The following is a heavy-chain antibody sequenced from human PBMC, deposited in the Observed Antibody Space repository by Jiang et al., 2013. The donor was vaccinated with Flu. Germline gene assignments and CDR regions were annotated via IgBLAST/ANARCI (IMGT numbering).Heavy chain of an antibody. CDR1: GGTFSSYA. Sequence: GAEVKKPGSSVKVSCKASGGTFSSYAISWVRQAPGQGLEWMGRIIPILGIANYAQKFQGRVTITADKSTSTAYMELSSLRSEDTAVYYCASSVVVTAWGGEQSRNWFDPWGQGTLVTVSS. CDR3: ASSVVVTAWGGEQSRNWFDP. V-gene: IGHV1-69*04. J-gene: IGHJ5*02. CDR2: IIPILGIA. D-gene: IGHD2-21*02.